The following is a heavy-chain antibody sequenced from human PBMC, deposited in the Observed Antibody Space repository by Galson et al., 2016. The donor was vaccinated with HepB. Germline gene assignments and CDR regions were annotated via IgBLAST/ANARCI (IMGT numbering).Heavy chain of an antibody. CDR3: ARDGNHGYDMDY. Sequence: SLRLSCAASGFTFSGYNMDWVRQVPGKGLEWVSYISSGSSAIYYADSVKGRFTISRDNAKNSLYLQMNSLRDEDTAIYFCARDGNHGYDMDYWGQGTLVTVSS. CDR1: GFTFSGYN. J-gene: IGHJ4*02. CDR2: ISSGSSAI. D-gene: IGHD1-14*01. V-gene: IGHV3-48*02.